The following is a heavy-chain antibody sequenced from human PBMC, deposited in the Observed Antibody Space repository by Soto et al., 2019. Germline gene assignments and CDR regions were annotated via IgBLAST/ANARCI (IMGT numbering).Heavy chain of an antibody. CDR2: IGHGGYT. D-gene: IGHD3-10*01. J-gene: IGHJ3*02. CDR3: ARGPGRYTPGYGFDI. Sequence: TLETRSLSDAVSGGSVSFGGGFLSWIRQSPGKGLEWIGEIGHGGYTSYAPSLKSRVSMSADTSQSQFSLNLTSATAADTGLYFCARGPGRYTPGYGFDIWSQGTTVTGSS. CDR1: GGSVSFGGGF. V-gene: IGHV4-34*01.